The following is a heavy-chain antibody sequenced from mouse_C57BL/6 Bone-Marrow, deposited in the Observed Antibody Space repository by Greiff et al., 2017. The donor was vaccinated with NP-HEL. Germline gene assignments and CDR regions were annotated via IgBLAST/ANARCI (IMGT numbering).Heavy chain of an antibody. CDR3: AVPYYYGSSSLFDY. CDR2: IYPGDGDT. Sequence: VKLQESGPELVKPGASVKISCKASGYAFSSSWMNWVKQRPGKGLEWIGRIYPGDGDTNYNGKFKGKATLTADKSSSTAYMQLSSLTSEDSAVYFCAVPYYYGSSSLFDYWGQGTTLTVSS. J-gene: IGHJ2*01. CDR1: GYAFSSSW. D-gene: IGHD1-1*01. V-gene: IGHV1-82*01.